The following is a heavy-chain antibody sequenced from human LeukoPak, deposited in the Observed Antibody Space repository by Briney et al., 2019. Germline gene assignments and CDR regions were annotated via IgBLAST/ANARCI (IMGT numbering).Heavy chain of an antibody. D-gene: IGHD6-25*01. CDR3: ARLRVAAAWYYFDY. Sequence: GGSLRLSCAASGFTLSSYWMSWVRQAPGKGLEWVANIKQDGSEKYYVDSVKGRFTISRDNAKNSLYLQMNSLRAEDTAVYYCARLRVAAAWYYFDYWGQGTLVTVSS. CDR2: IKQDGSEK. V-gene: IGHV3-7*01. CDR1: GFTLSSYW. J-gene: IGHJ4*02.